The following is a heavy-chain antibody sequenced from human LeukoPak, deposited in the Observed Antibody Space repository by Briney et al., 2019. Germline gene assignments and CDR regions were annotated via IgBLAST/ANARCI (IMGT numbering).Heavy chain of an antibody. V-gene: IGHV1-69*06. D-gene: IGHD3-22*01. CDR2: IIPIFGTA. J-gene: IGHJ5*02. Sequence: SVKVSCKASGGTFSSYAISWVRQAPGQGLEWMGRIIPIFGTANYAQKFQGRVTITADKSTSTAYMELSSLRSEDTAVYYCARLPYWSYYDSSGYYSPWGQGTLVTVSS. CDR1: GGTFSSYA. CDR3: ARLPYWSYYDSSGYYSP.